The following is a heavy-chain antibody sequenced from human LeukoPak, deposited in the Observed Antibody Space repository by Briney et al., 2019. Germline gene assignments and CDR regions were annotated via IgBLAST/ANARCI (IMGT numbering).Heavy chain of an antibody. CDR3: TKGGGISYNPLDP. V-gene: IGHV3-30*18. CDR1: GFTFYNYG. D-gene: IGHD1-26*01. CDR2: ISPDGYG. Sequence: GRSLRLSCAASGFTFYNYGIHWVRQAPGKGLEWLAVISPDGYGHYADSVKGRLTVSRDNSKNTLYLQMNSLRTDDSAMYYCTKGGGISYNPLDPWGPGTLVTVSS. J-gene: IGHJ5*02.